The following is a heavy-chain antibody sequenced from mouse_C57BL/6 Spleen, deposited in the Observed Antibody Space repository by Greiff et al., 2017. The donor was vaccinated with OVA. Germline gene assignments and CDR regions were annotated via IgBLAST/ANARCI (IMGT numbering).Heavy chain of an antibody. D-gene: IGHD1-1*01. CDR3: ARNYGSSYVYYFDY. CDR1: GFTFSSYG. CDR2: ISSGGSYT. J-gene: IGHJ2*01. Sequence: EVKLVESGGDLVKPGGSLKLSCAASGFTFSSYGMSWVRQTPDKRLEWVATISSGGSYTYYPDSVKGRFTISRDNAKNTLYLQMSSLKSEDTAMYYCARNYGSSYVYYFDYWGQGTTLTVSS. V-gene: IGHV5-6*02.